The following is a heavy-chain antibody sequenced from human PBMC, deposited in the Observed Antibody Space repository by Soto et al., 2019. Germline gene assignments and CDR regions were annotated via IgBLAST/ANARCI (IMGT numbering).Heavy chain of an antibody. CDR2: IYYSGST. CDR1: GGSISSYY. V-gene: IGHV4-59*08. J-gene: IGHJ4*02. Sequence: QVQLQESGPGLVKPLETLSLTCTVSGGSISSYYWSWIRQPPGKGLEWIGYIYYSGSTNYNPSLKTRVTISVDTSKNHFSLKLSSVTAEDTAVYFCASQDYYDSSGYLDYWGQGTLVTVSS. CDR3: ASQDYYDSSGYLDY. D-gene: IGHD3-22*01.